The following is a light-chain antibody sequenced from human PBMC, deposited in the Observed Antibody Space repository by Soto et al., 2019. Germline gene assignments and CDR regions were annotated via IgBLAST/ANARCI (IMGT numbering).Light chain of an antibody. CDR3: QKFSSYTLT. J-gene: IGKJ4*01. CDR2: DES. V-gene: IGKV3-20*01. Sequence: VLTQSPGTPSVSPGDSATPSCRASQTVRNNYLAGYKQKPGQAPRLRIYDESSRATGIPDRLSGGGSGTDLNLTISRLEPGDCAVYYCQKFSSYTLTCGGGTKVDI. CDR1: QTVRNNY.